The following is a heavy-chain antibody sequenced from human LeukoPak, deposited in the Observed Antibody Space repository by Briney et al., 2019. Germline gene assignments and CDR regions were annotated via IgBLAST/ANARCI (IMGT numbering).Heavy chain of an antibody. CDR1: GYTFTGYY. CDR2: INPNSPGT. CDR3: ARDETYYYDSSGYYTDY. Sequence: ASVKVSCKASGYTFTGYYMHWVRQAPGQALEGMGWINPNSPGTNYAQKFQGRVTMTRDTSIRTAYMGRSRLRSDDTAVYYCARDETYYYDSSGYYTDYWGQGTLVTVSS. D-gene: IGHD3-22*01. J-gene: IGHJ4*02. V-gene: IGHV1-2*02.